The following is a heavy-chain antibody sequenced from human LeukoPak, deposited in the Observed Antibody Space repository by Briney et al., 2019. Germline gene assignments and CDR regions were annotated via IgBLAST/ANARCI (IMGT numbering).Heavy chain of an antibody. D-gene: IGHD6-19*01. CDR1: GYTFTSYA. V-gene: IGHV1-3*01. CDR3: ASGRGAVAGTGY. CDR2: INAGNGNT. Sequence: ASVKVSCKASGYTFTSYAMHWVRQAPGQRLEWMGWINAGNGNTKYSQKFQGRVTITRDTSASTAYMELSSLRSEDTAVYYCASGRGAVAGTGYWGQGTLVTVSS. J-gene: IGHJ4*02.